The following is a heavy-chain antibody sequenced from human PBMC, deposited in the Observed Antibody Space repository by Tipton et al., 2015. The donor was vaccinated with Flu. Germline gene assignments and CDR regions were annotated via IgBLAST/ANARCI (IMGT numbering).Heavy chain of an antibody. Sequence: SLRLSCAASGFPFSDFWMRWVRQAPGKGLEWVAHTNQDGSEEAYGESVKGRFTISRDNARNSLYLQMNSLRTEDTAVYHCARFAGGPWGQGTLVTVSS. D-gene: IGHD3-16*01. CDR2: TNQDGSEE. CDR1: GFPFSDFW. V-gene: IGHV3-7*01. J-gene: IGHJ5*02. CDR3: ARFAGGP.